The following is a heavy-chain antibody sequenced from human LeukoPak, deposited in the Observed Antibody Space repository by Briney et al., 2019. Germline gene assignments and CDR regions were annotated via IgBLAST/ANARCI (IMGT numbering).Heavy chain of an antibody. CDR1: GYILSDYY. Sequence: ASVKVSCKASGYILSDYYMHWVRQAPGQGLEWMGWISGYYGNTDSAQNLQGRVTMTRDTSTSTAYMELRSLTSDDTAVYYCARRGPVGGGWGFDYWGQGTLVTVSS. V-gene: IGHV1-18*04. CDR3: ARRGPVGGGWGFDY. D-gene: IGHD6-19*01. J-gene: IGHJ4*02. CDR2: ISGYYGNT.